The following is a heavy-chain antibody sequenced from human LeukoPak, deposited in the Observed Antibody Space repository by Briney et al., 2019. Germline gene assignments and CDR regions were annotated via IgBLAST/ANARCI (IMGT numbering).Heavy chain of an antibody. CDR2: IRSKAYGGTT. J-gene: IGHJ4*02. D-gene: IGHD2-21*02. Sequence: LSLTCAVYGGSFSDYYWSWVRQAPGKGLEWLGFIRSKAYGGTTEYAASVKGRFTISRDDSKSIAYLRMNSLKTEDTAIYYCTRDGAYCGGDCYDTFDYWGQGTLVTVSS. CDR1: GGSFSDYY. CDR3: TRDGAYCGGDCYDTFDY. V-gene: IGHV3-49*04.